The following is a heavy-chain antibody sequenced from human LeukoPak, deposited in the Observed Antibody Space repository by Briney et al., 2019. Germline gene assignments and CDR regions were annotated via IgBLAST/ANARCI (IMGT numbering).Heavy chain of an antibody. Sequence: SSETLSLTCTVSGGSISHYYWSWIRQSPGKGLEWIGYIYYSGTTNYNPSLKSRVTISVDTSKNQFSLKLSSVTAADTAVYYCARLNTYYYDSSGYYFEWYFDLWGRGTLVTVSS. CDR2: IYYSGTT. D-gene: IGHD3-22*01. V-gene: IGHV4-59*08. J-gene: IGHJ2*01. CDR3: ARLNTYYYDSSGYYFEWYFDL. CDR1: GGSISHYY.